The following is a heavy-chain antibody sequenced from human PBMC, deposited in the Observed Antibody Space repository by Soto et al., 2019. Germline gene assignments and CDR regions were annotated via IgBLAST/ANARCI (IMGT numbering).Heavy chain of an antibody. D-gene: IGHD3-16*02. J-gene: IGHJ4*02. CDR3: ARDRLRLGELSLIGYFDY. V-gene: IGHV3-30*01. CDR2: ISFDSSNK. Sequence: QVQLVESGGGVVQPGGSLRLSCTGSGFTFSSFTMHWVRQAPGKGLEWVVLISFDSSNKYYADSVKGRFSISRDNSKNTLFLQMDSLRPDDTAVYYCARDRLRLGELSLIGYFDYWGQGTLVTVSS. CDR1: GFTFSSFT.